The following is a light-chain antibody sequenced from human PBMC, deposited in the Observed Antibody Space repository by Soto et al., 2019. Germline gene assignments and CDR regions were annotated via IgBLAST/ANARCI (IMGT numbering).Light chain of an antibody. CDR2: GAS. CDR1: QSVSSN. Sequence: EIVMTQSPATLSVSPGDRATLSCRASQSVSSNLAWYQQKPGQAPRLLIYGASTRATGIPARFSGSGSGTVFTLTISSLQSEDFAVYYCQQYNNWWTFGQGTKVEIK. V-gene: IGKV3-15*01. CDR3: QQYNNWWT. J-gene: IGKJ1*01.